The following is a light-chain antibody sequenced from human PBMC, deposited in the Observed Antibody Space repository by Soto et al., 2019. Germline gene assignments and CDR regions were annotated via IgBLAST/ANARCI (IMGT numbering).Light chain of an antibody. V-gene: IGKV3-20*01. CDR1: QSVRSSY. CDR2: GAS. Sequence: EIVLTQSPYTLSLSPGERATLSCRASQSVRSSYLAWYQHKPGQAPRLLIYGASSRATGIPDRFSGSGSETDFTLTISRLEPEDFAVYYCQQYGSSPLGQGTRLEIK. CDR3: QQYGSSP. J-gene: IGKJ5*01.